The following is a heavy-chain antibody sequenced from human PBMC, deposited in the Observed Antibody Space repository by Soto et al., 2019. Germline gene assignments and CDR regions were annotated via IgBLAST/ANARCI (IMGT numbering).Heavy chain of an antibody. J-gene: IGHJ4*02. CDR2: IKEDGSEK. V-gene: IGHV3-7*04. D-gene: IGHD3-16*02. CDR3: TRGGQAYDYVWGSYRYFFDY. CDR1: GFTFSDYW. Sequence: GGSLRLSCAASGFTFSDYWMTWVRQAPGKGLEWVGKIKEDGSEKYYVDSVKGRFTISRDNTKNSLYLQMNSLRAEDTAVYYCTRGGQAYDYVWGSYRYFFDYWGQGT.